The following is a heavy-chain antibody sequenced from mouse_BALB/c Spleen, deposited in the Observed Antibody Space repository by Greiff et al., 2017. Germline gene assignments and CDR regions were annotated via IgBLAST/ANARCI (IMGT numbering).Heavy chain of an antibody. D-gene: IGHD6-5*01. Sequence: EVHLVESGGGLVQPGGSRKLSCAASGFTFSSFGMHWVRQAPEKGLEWVAYISSGSSTIYYADTVKGRFTISRDNPKNTLFLQMTSLRSEDTAMYYCARSSYAWFAYWGQGTLVTVSA. CDR3: ARSSYAWFAY. J-gene: IGHJ3*01. CDR1: GFTFSSFG. CDR2: ISSGSSTI. V-gene: IGHV5-17*02.